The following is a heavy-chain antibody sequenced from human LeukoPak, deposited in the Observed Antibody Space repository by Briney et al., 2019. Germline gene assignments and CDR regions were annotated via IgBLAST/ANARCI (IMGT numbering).Heavy chain of an antibody. CDR2: ISSNGDST. CDR3: ARVESSGSRAFDI. J-gene: IGHJ3*02. D-gene: IGHD6-19*01. CDR1: GFTFSSYA. Sequence: GGSLRLSCAASGFTFSSYAMHWVRQAPGKGLEYVSAISSNGDSTFYANSVKGRLTISRDNSKNTLYLQMGSLRAEDMAVYYCARVESSGSRAFDIWGQGTMVTVSS. V-gene: IGHV3-64*01.